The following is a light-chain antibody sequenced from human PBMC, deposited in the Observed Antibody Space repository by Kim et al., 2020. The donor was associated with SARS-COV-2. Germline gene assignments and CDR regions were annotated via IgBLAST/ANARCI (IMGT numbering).Light chain of an antibody. V-gene: IGKV1D-13*01. CDR2: DAS. CDR3: QQFNNYPIT. CDR1: EGISGA. Sequence: AILLTQSPSSLSAYVGDRVTISCRASEGISGALAWYQQKLGEGPKLLIYDASNLESGVPSRFSGSGSGTDFTLTISSLQPEDFATYYCQQFNNYPITFGQGTRLEIK. J-gene: IGKJ5*01.